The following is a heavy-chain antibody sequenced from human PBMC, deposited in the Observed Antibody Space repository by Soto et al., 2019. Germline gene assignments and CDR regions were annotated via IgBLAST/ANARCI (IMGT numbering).Heavy chain of an antibody. CDR1: GGSFSGYY. D-gene: IGHD1-7*01. V-gene: IGHV4-34*01. CDR3: ARAGDWNYDRDAFDI. Sequence: SETLSLTCAVYGGSFSGYYWSWIRQPPGKGLEWIGEINHSGSTNYNPSLKSRVTISVDKSKNQFSLKLSSVTAADTAVYYCARAGDWNYDRDAFDIWGQGTMVTVSS. J-gene: IGHJ3*02. CDR2: INHSGST.